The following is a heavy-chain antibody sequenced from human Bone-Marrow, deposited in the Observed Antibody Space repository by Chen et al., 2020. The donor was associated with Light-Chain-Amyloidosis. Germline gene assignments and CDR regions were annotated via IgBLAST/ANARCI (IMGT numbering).Heavy chain of an antibody. J-gene: IGHJ4*02. CDR2: FLCGGST. Sequence: EVQLVESGGGLVQPGGSLRLSCAASGFIVSNNYMNWVRQAPGKGLEWVSVFLCGGSTYSAAPVKGRFPFSGNISKTPLIFKRNGLGAEDTAVYYGGGGGDWGQGTLVTVSS. CDR3: GGGGD. V-gene: IGHV3-53*04. CDR1: GFIVSNNY. D-gene: IGHD3-16*01.